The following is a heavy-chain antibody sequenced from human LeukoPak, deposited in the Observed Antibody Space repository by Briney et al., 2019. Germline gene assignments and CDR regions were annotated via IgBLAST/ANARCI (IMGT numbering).Heavy chain of an antibody. Sequence: GGSLRLSCTASGFTLSSCWMQWVRQVPGKGLVWVSRINGDGSSPSYADSVKGRFTISRDNSKNTLYLQMNNLSAEDTAVYYCARETSGSFPYWGQGTLVTVSS. V-gene: IGHV3-74*01. CDR2: INGDGSSP. CDR3: ARETSGSFPY. D-gene: IGHD2-15*01. CDR1: GFTLSSCW. J-gene: IGHJ4*02.